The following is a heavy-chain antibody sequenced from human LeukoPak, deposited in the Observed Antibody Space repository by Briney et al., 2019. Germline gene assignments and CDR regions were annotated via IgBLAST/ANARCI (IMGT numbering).Heavy chain of an antibody. Sequence: GASVKVSCKASGYTFTSYGISWVRQAPGQGLEWMGWISAYNGNTNYAQKFQGRITMTTDTSTSTAYMELRSLRSDDTAAYYCARDLKMGYSSGRYSWGTGSSNDYWGQGTLVTVSS. CDR1: GYTFTSYG. D-gene: IGHD6-19*01. J-gene: IGHJ4*02. V-gene: IGHV1-18*01. CDR2: ISAYNGNT. CDR3: ARDLKMGYSSGRYSWGTGSSNDY.